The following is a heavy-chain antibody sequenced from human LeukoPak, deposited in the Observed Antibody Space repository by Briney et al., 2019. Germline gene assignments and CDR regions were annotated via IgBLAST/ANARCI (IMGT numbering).Heavy chain of an antibody. CDR1: GFTFSDYY. J-gene: IGHJ4*02. Sequence: GGSLRLSCAASGFTFSDYYMSWIRQAPGKGLEWVSYISSSGSTIYYADSVKGRFTISRDNAKNSLYLQMNSLRAEDTAVCYCASSAERLRPFDYWGQGTLVTVSS. CDR2: ISSSGSTI. D-gene: IGHD3-16*01. CDR3: ASSAERLRPFDY. V-gene: IGHV3-11*01.